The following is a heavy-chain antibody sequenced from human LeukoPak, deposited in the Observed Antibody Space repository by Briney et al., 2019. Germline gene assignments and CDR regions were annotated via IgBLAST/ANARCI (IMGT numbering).Heavy chain of an antibody. CDR2: IYSGGST. V-gene: IGHV3-66*01. D-gene: IGHD3-10*01. CDR1: GFTVSSNY. J-gene: IGHJ4*02. Sequence: GGSLRLSCAASGFTVSSNYMSWVRQAPGKGLEWVSVIYSGGSTYYADSVKGRFTISRDNSKNTLYLQMNSLGAEDTAVYYCARAASILWFGESYLDYWGQGTLVTVSS. CDR3: ARAASILWFGESYLDY.